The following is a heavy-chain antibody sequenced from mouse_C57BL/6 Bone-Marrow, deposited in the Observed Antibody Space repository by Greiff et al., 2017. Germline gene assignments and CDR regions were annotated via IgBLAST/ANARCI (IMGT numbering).Heavy chain of an antibody. CDR1: GFSLTSYG. CDR3: DRNQGLFAY. V-gene: IGHV2-2*01. J-gene: IGHJ2*01. Sequence: QVQLQQSGPGLVQPSQSLSITCTVSGFSLTSYGVHWVRQSPGKGLEWLGVIWSGGSTDYNDAFISRLSISKDNSKSQVFFKMNSLQADDAAIYCCDRNQGLFAYWGQGTTLTGSS. CDR2: IWSGGST.